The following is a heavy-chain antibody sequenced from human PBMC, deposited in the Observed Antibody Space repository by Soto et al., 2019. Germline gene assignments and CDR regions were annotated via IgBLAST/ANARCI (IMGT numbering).Heavy chain of an antibody. CDR3: ARQDGFGLYYFDY. V-gene: IGHV5-51*01. J-gene: IGHJ4*02. D-gene: IGHD3-10*01. CDR1: GYRVTAYW. CDR2: IYPADSDI. Sequence: GASQHISCHTCGYRVTAYWVAWERQKPGRGLEWMGIIYPADSDIRYSPSFQGQVTISADRSISTVYLQWTSLKASDTAMYFCARQDGFGLYYFDYWGQGTPVTVSS.